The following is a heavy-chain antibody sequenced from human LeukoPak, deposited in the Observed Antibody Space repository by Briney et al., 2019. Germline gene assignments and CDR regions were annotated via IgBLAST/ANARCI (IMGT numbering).Heavy chain of an antibody. CDR1: GGSISSGGYY. Sequence: PSETLSLTCTVSGGSISSGGYYWSWLRQHPGKGLEWVVYIYYSGGTYYNPSLKSRVTISVDTSKNRFSLKLSSVTAADTAVYYCARARFSNYVGYYFDYWGQGTLVTVSS. CDR3: ARARFSNYVGYYFDY. J-gene: IGHJ4*02. V-gene: IGHV4-31*03. D-gene: IGHD4-11*01. CDR2: IYYSGGT.